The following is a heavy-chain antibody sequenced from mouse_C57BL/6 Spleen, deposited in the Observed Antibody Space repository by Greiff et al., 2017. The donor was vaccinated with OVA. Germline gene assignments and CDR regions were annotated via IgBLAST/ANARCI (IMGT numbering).Heavy chain of an antibody. J-gene: IGHJ3*01. Sequence: QVQLQQSGAELMKPGASVKLSCKATGYTFTGYWIEWVKQRPGHGLEWIGEILPGSGSTNNNEKFKGKATFTADTSSNTAYMQLSSLTTEDSAIYYCARSPYWGQGTLVTVSA. CDR2: ILPGSGST. V-gene: IGHV1-9*01. CDR1: GYTFTGYW. CDR3: ARSPY.